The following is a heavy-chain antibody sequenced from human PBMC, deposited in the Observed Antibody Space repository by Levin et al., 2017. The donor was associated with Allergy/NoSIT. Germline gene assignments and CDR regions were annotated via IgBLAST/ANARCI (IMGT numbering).Heavy chain of an antibody. D-gene: IGHD3-10*01. V-gene: IGHV1-2*02. CDR2: INPNSGGT. J-gene: IGHJ4*02. CDR1: GYTFTGYY. CDR3: ARSRGDLGY. Sequence: GESLKISCKASGYTFTGYYMHWVRQAPGQGLEWMGWINPNSGGTNYAQKFQGRVTMTRDTSISTVYMELSKLRSDDTAVYYCARSRGDLGYWGQGTLVTVSS.